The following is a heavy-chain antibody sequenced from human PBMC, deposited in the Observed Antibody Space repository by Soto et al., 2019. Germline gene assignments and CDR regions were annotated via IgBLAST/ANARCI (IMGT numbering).Heavy chain of an antibody. D-gene: IGHD2-15*01. CDR2: FIPIFGTA. J-gene: IGHJ4*02. CDR3: ARVRCSGGSCYSEFDY. V-gene: IGHV1-69*01. Sequence: QVQLVQSGAEVKKPGSSVKVSCKASGGTFSSYAISWVRQAPGQGLEWMGGFIPIFGTANYAQKFQGRVTITADESTSTAYMELSSLRSEDTAVYYCARVRCSGGSCYSEFDYWGQGTLVTVSS. CDR1: GGTFSSYA.